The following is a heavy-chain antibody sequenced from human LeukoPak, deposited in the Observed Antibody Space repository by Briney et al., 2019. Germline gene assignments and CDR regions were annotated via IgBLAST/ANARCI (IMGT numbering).Heavy chain of an antibody. CDR2: SILIFGTA. CDR3: ARGSVVPAATYYNWFHP. Sequence: ASVKVSFKASVGTFSSYAISWVRQARGKGVEWMGGSILIFGTANYEQKFQGRVTITTDESTSTAYMELSSLRSEDTAVYYCARGSVVPAATYYNWFHPWGQGTLVTVSS. V-gene: IGHV1-69*05. D-gene: IGHD2-2*01. J-gene: IGHJ5*02. CDR1: VGTFSSYA.